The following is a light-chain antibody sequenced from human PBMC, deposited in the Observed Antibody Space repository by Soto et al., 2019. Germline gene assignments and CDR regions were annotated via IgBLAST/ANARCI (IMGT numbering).Light chain of an antibody. CDR1: QSLLRSNGYNY. J-gene: IGKJ4*01. Sequence: DIVLTQSPLSLPVTPGEPASISCRSSQSLLRSNGYNYLDWYLQKPGQSPQLLIYLGSNRASGVPDRFSGSGTGTEFTLTISSLEYEDFDVYYCQQYNKWPRTLGGGTKVDIK. CDR3: QQYNKWPRT. CDR2: LGS. V-gene: IGKV2-28*01.